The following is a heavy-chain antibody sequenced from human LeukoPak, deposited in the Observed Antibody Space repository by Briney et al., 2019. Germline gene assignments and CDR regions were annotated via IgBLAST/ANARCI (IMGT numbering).Heavy chain of an antibody. D-gene: IGHD3-22*01. V-gene: IGHV4-61*02. CDR3: ARGKYYYDLT. CDR1: GGSISSGSYY. J-gene: IGHJ5*02. CDR2: IYTSGST. Sequence: SQTLSLTCTVSGGSISSGSYYWSWIRQPAGKGLEWIGRIYTSGSTNYNPSLKSRVTISVDTSKNQFSLKLSSVTAADTAVYYCARGKYYYDLTWGQGTLVTVSS.